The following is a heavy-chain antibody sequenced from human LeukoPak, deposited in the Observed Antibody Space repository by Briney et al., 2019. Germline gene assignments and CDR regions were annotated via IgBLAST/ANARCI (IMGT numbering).Heavy chain of an antibody. D-gene: IGHD3-9*01. CDR3: AKGIYDILTGPGY. CDR1: GFTFSSYG. J-gene: IGHJ4*02. V-gene: IGHV3-30*18. CDR2: ISYDGSNK. Sequence: GRSLRLSCAASGFTFSSYGMHWVRQAPGKGLEWVAVISYDGSNKYYADSVKGRFTISRDNSKNTLYLQMNSLRAEDTAVYYCAKGIYDILTGPGYWGQGTLVTVSS.